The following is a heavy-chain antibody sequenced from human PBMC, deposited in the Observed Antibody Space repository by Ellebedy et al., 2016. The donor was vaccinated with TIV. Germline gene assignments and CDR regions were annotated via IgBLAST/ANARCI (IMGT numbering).Heavy chain of an antibody. D-gene: IGHD2-15*01. V-gene: IGHV3-11*05. CDR1: GFSVTDYY. CDR2: INSGGSYT. J-gene: IGHJ5*02. Sequence: GESLKISCAASGFSVTDYYMDWIRLSPGRGLEWISFINSGGSYTNYADSVKGRFTISRDTGKYSVFVQMSDLRVEDSGMYFCARDAAGYGSSWLDLWGQGTLVTVSS. CDR3: ARDAAGYGSSWLDL.